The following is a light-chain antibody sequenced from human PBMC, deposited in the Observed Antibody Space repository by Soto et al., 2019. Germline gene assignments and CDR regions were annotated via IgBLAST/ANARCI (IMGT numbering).Light chain of an antibody. J-gene: IGLJ1*01. CDR2: EVT. Sequence: QSALTQPASVSGSPGQSITVSCTGTSRDIGFFNYVSWYQQYPDNAPKLIIFEVTNRPSGVSHRFSGSKSGNTASLTISGLQAEDGAAYFFASYTTRSTYVFGSGTKVTLL. CDR1: SRDIGFFNY. CDR3: ASYTTRSTYV. V-gene: IGLV2-14*01.